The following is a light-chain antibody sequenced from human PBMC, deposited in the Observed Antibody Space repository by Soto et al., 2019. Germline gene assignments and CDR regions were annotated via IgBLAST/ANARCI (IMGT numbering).Light chain of an antibody. Sequence: QSVLTQPPSASGTPGQRVVISCSGSSSNIKTNYVHWYQQLPGMGPKLLIYRNDQRPSGVPARFSGSKSGTSASLAISGLRSEDEAEYYCATWDETLSGHVFGTGTKVTVL. CDR1: SSNIKTNY. CDR3: ATWDETLSGHV. J-gene: IGLJ1*01. CDR2: RND. V-gene: IGLV1-47*01.